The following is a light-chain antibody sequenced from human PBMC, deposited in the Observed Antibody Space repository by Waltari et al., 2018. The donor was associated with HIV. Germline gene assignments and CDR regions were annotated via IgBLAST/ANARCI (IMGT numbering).Light chain of an antibody. CDR3: QQYGSSPRT. Sequence: EIVLTQSPATLSLSPGERATLSCGASQTVTIDFLAWYQQKPGLAPSLLIYDASNRATGIPDRFSGSGSGTDFTLTISRLEPEDFAVYYCQQYGSSPRTFGQGTKVEIK. J-gene: IGKJ1*01. V-gene: IGKV3D-20*01. CDR2: DAS. CDR1: QTVTIDF.